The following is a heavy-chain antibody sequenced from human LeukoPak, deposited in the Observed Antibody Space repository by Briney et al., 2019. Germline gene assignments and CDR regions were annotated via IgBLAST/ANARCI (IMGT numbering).Heavy chain of an antibody. D-gene: IGHD4-17*01. CDR2: IYTSGST. J-gene: IGHJ4*02. V-gene: IGHV4-61*02. CDR1: GGSISSGSYY. CDR3: ARECYGDYPDY. Sequence: SETLSLTCTVSGGSISSGSYYWSWIRQPAGKGLEWIGRIYTSGSTNYNPSLKSRVTISVDTSKNQFSLKLSSVTAADTAVYYCARECYGDYPDYWGQGTLVTVSS.